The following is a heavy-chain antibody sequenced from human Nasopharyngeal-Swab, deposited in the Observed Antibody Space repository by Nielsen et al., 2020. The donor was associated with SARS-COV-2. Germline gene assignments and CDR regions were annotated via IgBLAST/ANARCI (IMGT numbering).Heavy chain of an antibody. D-gene: IGHD1-20*01. Sequence: GGSLRLSCAASGFTFSSYGMHWVRQAPGKGLEWVAVIWYDGSNKYYADSVKGRFTISRDNSKNTLYLQMNSLRAEDTAVYYCARDSHGDNWNDGWFDPWGQGTLVTVSS. CDR1: GFTFSSYG. CDR2: IWYDGSNK. V-gene: IGHV3-33*08. CDR3: ARDSHGDNWNDGWFDP. J-gene: IGHJ5*02.